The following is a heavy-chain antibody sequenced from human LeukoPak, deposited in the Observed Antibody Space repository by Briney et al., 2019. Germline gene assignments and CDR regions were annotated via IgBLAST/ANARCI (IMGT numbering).Heavy chain of an antibody. J-gene: IGHJ5*02. CDR1: DGSISSSSYY. CDR3: ARDGRLYSSGQVVWFDP. Sequence: PSETLSLTCTVSDGSISSSSYYWGWIRQPPGKGLGWIGSIYYSGSTYYNPSLKSRVTISVDTSKSQFSLKVTSVTAADTAVYFCARDGRLYSSGQVVWFDPWGQGTLVTVSS. D-gene: IGHD6-19*01. CDR2: IYYSGST. V-gene: IGHV4-39*07.